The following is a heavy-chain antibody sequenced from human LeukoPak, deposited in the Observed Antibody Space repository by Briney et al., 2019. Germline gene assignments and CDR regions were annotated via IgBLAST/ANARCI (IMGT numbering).Heavy chain of an antibody. Sequence: PSETLSLTCTVSGGSISSYYWSWIRQPPGKGLEWIGYIYYSGSTNYNPSLKSRVTISVDTSKNQFSLKLSSVTAADTAVYYCAGDPMVRGVTANEYWGQGTLVTVSS. CDR2: IYYSGST. CDR1: GGSISSYY. V-gene: IGHV4-59*01. J-gene: IGHJ4*02. D-gene: IGHD3-10*01. CDR3: AGDPMVRGVTANEY.